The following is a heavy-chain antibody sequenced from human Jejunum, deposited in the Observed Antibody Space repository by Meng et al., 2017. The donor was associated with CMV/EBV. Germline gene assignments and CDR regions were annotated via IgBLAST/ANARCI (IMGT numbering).Heavy chain of an antibody. CDR3: ATHWRGTGSNCLDY. CDR2: INQGGSEK. CDR1: GVTFSTYW. Sequence: SGVTFSTYWMSWVRQAPGEGLEWVANINQGGSEKNYVDSVKGRFTISRDNAKNSLFLQMNSLGAEDTAVYYCATHWRGTGSNCLDYWGQGTLVTVSS. V-gene: IGHV3-7*01. J-gene: IGHJ4*02. D-gene: IGHD4-11*01.